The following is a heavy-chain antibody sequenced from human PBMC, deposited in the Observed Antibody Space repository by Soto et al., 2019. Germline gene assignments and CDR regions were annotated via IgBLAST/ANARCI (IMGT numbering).Heavy chain of an antibody. D-gene: IGHD6-13*01. J-gene: IGHJ4*02. Sequence: GGSLRLSCAASGFTFSSYSMNWVRQAPGKGLEWVSSISSSSSYIYYADSVKGRFTISRDNAKNSLYLQMNSLRAEDTAVYYCARDRFASSWSYFDYWGQGTPVTVSS. V-gene: IGHV3-21*01. CDR2: ISSSSSYI. CDR3: ARDRFASSWSYFDY. CDR1: GFTFSSYS.